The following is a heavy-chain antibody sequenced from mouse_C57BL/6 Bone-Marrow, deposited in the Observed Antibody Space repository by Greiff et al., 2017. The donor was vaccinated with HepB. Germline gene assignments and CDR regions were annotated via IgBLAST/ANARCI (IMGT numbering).Heavy chain of an antibody. CDR2: IDPSDSDT. D-gene: IGHD6-1*01. CDR1: GYTFTSYW. J-gene: IGHJ2*01. Sequence: VQLQQPGAELVRPGSSVKLSCKASGYTFTSYWMHWVKQRPIQGLEWIGNIDPSDSDTHYNQKFKDKATLTVDKSSSTAYMQLSSLTSEDSAVYYSARWGLYYFDYWGQGTTLTVSS. V-gene: IGHV1-52*01. CDR3: ARWGLYYFDY.